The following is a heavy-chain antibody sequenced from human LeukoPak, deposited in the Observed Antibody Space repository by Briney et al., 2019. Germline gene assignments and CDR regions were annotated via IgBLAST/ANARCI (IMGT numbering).Heavy chain of an antibody. Sequence: SETLSLTCAVYGGSFSGYYWSWIRQPAGKGLEWIGRIYTSGSTNYNPSHKSRVTMSVDTSKNQFSLKLSSVTAAEPAVYYCASSLAATYDYWVQATLITVSS. J-gene: IGHJ4*02. CDR2: IYTSGST. CDR1: GGSFSGYY. CDR3: ASSLAATYDY. D-gene: IGHD2-15*01. V-gene: IGHV4-59*10.